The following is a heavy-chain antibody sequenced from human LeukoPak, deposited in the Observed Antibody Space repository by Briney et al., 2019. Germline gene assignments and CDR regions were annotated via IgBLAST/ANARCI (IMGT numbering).Heavy chain of an antibody. V-gene: IGHV1-24*01. D-gene: IGHD1-26*01. J-gene: IGHJ3*02. CDR3: ATPTALIEVGATRNDAFDI. CDR2: FDPEDGET. Sequence: ASVKVSCKVSGYILTELSMHWVRQAPGKGLEWMGGFDPEDGETIYAQKFQGRVTMTEDTSTDTAYMELSSLRSEDTAVYYCATPTALIEVGATRNDAFDIWGQGTMVTVSS. CDR1: GYILTELS.